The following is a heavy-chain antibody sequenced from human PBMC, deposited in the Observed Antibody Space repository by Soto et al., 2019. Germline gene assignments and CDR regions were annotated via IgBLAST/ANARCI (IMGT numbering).Heavy chain of an antibody. CDR3: ARAALSGRDGYNYYFDY. V-gene: IGHV4-59*01. J-gene: IGHJ4*02. CDR1: GGSISSYY. D-gene: IGHD5-12*01. Sequence: SETLSLTCTVSGGSISSYYWSWIRQPPGKGLEWIGYIYYSGSTNYNPSLKSRVTISVDTSKNQFSLKLSSVTAADTAVYYCARAALSGRDGYNYYFDYWGQGTLVTVSS. CDR2: IYYSGST.